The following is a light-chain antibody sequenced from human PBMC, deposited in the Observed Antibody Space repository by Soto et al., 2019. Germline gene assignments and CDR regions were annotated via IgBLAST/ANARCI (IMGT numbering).Light chain of an antibody. J-gene: IGLJ2*01. Sequence: QSALTQPASVSGSPGQSITISCTGTSSDVGGYNFVSWYQQHPGKAPKLMIYDVTNRPSGVSNRFSGSKSGNTASLTISELQAEDEADYYCSSCTSSSTLVFGGGTKLTVL. V-gene: IGLV2-14*01. CDR2: DVT. CDR1: SSDVGGYNF. CDR3: SSCTSSSTLV.